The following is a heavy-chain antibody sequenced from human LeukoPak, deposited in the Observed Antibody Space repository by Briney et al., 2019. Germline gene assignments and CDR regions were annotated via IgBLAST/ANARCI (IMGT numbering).Heavy chain of an antibody. D-gene: IGHD5-12*01. CDR2: IYYSGST. CDR1: GGSISSSSYY. J-gene: IGHJ5*02. V-gene: IGHV4-39*07. Sequence: SETLSLTCTVSGGSISSSSYYWGWIRQPPGKGLEWIGSIYYSGSTYYNPSLKSRVTISVDTSKNQFSLKVSSVTAADTAVYYCARVPVGYEIRDNWFDPWGQGTLVTVSS. CDR3: ARVPVGYEIRDNWFDP.